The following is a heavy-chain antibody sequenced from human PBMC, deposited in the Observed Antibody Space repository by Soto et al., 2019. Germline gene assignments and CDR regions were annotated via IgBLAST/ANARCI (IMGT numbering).Heavy chain of an antibody. Sequence: GASVKVSCKASGGTFSSYAISWVRQAPGQGLEWMGGIIPIFGTANYAQKLQGRVTITADESTSTAYMELSSLRSEDTSVYYCATTDYQFHGHYYFDYWGQGTLVTVSS. D-gene: IGHD4-17*01. CDR1: GGTFSSYA. J-gene: IGHJ4*02. V-gene: IGHV1-69*13. CDR2: IIPIFGTA. CDR3: ATTDYQFHGHYYFDY.